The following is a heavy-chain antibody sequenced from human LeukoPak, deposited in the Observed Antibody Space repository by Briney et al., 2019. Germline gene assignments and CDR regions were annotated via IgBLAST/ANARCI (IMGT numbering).Heavy chain of an antibody. V-gene: IGHV3-53*01. Sequence: GGSLRLSCAASGFTVSSSYMYWVRQAPGKGLEWVSFFYRGDSTYYAESVRGRFTISRDNSKNTLYLLMNSLIPEDTAVYYCARDLGYCTNGVCHTRFDYWGQGTLVAVSS. CDR2: FYRGDST. CDR3: ARDLGYCTNGVCHTRFDY. J-gene: IGHJ4*02. CDR1: GFTVSSSY. D-gene: IGHD2-8*01.